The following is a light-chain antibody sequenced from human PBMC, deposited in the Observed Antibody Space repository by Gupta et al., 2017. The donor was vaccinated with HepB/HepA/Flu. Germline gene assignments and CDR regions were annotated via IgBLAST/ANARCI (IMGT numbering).Light chain of an antibody. V-gene: IGLV2-14*01. CDR3: SSYTTSSSVV. CDR1: SSDVGRYNY. Sequence: QSALTQPASVSGSPGQSINISCTGTSSDVGRYNYVSWYQQHPGKAPKLIIYDVSHRPSGVSNRFSGSKSGNTASLTISGLQPEDEAEYSCSSYTTSSSVVFGGGTELTVL. CDR2: DVS. J-gene: IGLJ2*01.